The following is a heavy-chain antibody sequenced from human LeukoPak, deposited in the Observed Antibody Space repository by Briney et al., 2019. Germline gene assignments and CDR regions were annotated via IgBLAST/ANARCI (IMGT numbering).Heavy chain of an antibody. CDR2: IYPGDSDT. CDR3: ARPHSSGWYVRAFDI. Sequence: GESLKISCETSGYSFNTYWIGWVRQMPGKGLEWMGIIYPGDSDTRYSPSFQGQVTISADKSISTAYLQWSSLKASDTAMYYCARPHSSGWYVRAFDIWGQGTMVTVSS. V-gene: IGHV5-51*01. J-gene: IGHJ3*02. CDR1: GYSFNTYW. D-gene: IGHD6-19*01.